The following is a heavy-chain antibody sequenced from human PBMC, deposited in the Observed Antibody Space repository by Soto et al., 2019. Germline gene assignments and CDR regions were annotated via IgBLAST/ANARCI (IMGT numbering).Heavy chain of an antibody. Sequence: EVHLVESGGGLVQPGGSLRLSCVGSGFTFSSYWMTWARQAPGKVLEWVANIKVDGSEIYYVDSVKGRFTISRDNAKNSLYLQMNSLRAEDTAVYYCARSLGWRDAFDIWGQGTMVTVSP. CDR3: ARSLGWRDAFDI. J-gene: IGHJ3*02. CDR1: GFTFSSYW. D-gene: IGHD2-15*01. V-gene: IGHV3-7*01. CDR2: IKVDGSEI.